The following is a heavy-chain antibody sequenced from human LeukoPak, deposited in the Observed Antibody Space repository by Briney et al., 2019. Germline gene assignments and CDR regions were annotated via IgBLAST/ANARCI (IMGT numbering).Heavy chain of an antibody. CDR1: GYTFTSYD. V-gene: IGHV1-8*01. D-gene: IGHD6-13*01. CDR2: MNPNSGNT. J-gene: IGHJ4*02. CDR3: ASGIAAAGITNFDY. Sequence: ASVTVSCKASGYTFTSYDINWVRQAPGQGLEWMGWMNPNSGNTGYAQKFQGRVTMTRNTSISTAYMELSSLRSEDTAVYYCASGIAAAGITNFDYWGQGTLVTVSS.